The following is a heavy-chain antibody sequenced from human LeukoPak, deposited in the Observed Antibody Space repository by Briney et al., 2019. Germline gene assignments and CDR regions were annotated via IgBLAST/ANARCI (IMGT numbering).Heavy chain of an antibody. V-gene: IGHV4-34*01. Sequence: SETLSLTCSVYGGSFSGYYWNWIRQPPGKGLEWFGEINHSGSTNYNPSLKSRVSLSLGPSKRLFCLKLDSVAAADTAVYYCARGTGPAGGREGHFDYWGQGTLVTVSS. D-gene: IGHD6-13*01. CDR1: GGSFSGYY. CDR2: INHSGST. CDR3: ARGTGPAGGREGHFDY. J-gene: IGHJ4*02.